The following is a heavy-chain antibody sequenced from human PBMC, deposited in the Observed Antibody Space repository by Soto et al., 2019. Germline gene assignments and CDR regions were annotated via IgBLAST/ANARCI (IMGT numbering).Heavy chain of an antibody. CDR3: SRVLSKTLGYHSDF. D-gene: IGHD5-18*01. CDR1: GFSFSRYG. V-gene: IGHV3-33*01. CDR2: IWYDGSNQ. Sequence: QEQLVESGGGVVQPGGTLKLSCAASGFSFSRYGIHWVRQTPGKGLEWVAVIWYDGSNQYYADFVKGRFTISRDNVKNLAFLQMSSLRAEDTVVYHCSRVLSKTLGYHSDFWGQGTLATVSS. J-gene: IGHJ4*02.